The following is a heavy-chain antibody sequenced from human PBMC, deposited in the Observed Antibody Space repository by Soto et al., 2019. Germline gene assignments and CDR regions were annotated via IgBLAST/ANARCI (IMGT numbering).Heavy chain of an antibody. CDR3: ARPHYYDSSGLKYYFDY. Sequence: RESLKISSTCSGDSFTRYWIGWVRQMPGKGLEWMGIIYPGDSDTRYSPSFQGQVTISADKSISTAYLQWSSLKASDTAMYYCARPHYYDSSGLKYYFDYWGQGTLVTVSS. D-gene: IGHD3-22*01. J-gene: IGHJ4*02. CDR1: GDSFTRYW. CDR2: IYPGDSDT. V-gene: IGHV5-51*01.